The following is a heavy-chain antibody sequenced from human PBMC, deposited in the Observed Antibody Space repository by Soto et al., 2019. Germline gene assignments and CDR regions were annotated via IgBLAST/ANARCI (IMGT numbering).Heavy chain of an antibody. D-gene: IGHD4-17*01. CDR3: ASTQNDYGDGWNGVGFDP. CDR2: MNPNSGNT. J-gene: IGHJ5*02. Sequence: QVQLVQSGAEVKKPGASVKVSCKASGYTFTSYDINWVRQATGQGLEWMGWMNPNSGNTGYAQKCQGRVTMTRNTSISTAYMELSSLRSEDTAVYYCASTQNDYGDGWNGVGFDPWGQGTLVTVSS. V-gene: IGHV1-8*01. CDR1: GYTFTSYD.